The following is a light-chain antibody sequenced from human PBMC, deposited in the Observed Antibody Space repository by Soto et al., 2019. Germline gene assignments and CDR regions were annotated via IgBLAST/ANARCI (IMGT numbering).Light chain of an antibody. CDR1: QSVSSY. CDR3: QQRSNWPLT. J-gene: IGKJ4*01. Sequence: EIVLTQSPATLSLSPGERATLSCRASQSVSSYLAWYQQKPGQAPRLLIYDASNRATGVPARFSGSGSGIDFTLTIRSLEPEDFAVYYCQQRSNWPLTFSGGTKVEIK. CDR2: DAS. V-gene: IGKV3-11*01.